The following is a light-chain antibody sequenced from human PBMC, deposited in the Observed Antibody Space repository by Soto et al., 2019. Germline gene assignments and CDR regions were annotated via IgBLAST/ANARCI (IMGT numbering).Light chain of an antibody. Sequence: EIKLTQSPATLSVSPGESATLSCRASQSINNKLAWYQQNPGQAPRLLIHATSARATGVPARFSGSASGTEFTLTISSLQSAACAVYYCKQYDSWPPTTFGQGTNVEIK. CDR1: QSINNK. J-gene: IGKJ1*01. CDR2: ATS. V-gene: IGKV3-15*01. CDR3: KQYDSWPPTT.